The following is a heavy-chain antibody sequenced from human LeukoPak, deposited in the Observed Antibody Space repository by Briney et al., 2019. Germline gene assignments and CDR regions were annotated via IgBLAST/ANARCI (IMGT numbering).Heavy chain of an antibody. V-gene: IGHV4-31*03. CDR1: GGSISSGGYY. J-gene: IGHJ6*02. Sequence: SETLSLTCTVSGGSISSGGYYWSWIRQHPGKGLEWIGYIYYSGSTYYNPSLKSRVTISVDTSKNQFSLKLSSVTAADTAVYYCARVSTFDYYGSGSYYLDVWGQGTTVTVSS. CDR2: IYYSGST. CDR3: ARVSTFDYYGSGSYYLDV. D-gene: IGHD3-10*01.